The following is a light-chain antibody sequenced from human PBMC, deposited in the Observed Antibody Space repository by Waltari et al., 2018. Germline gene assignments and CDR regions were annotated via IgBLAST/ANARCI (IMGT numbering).Light chain of an antibody. CDR1: SGYSSPI. CDR3: ETWDYNIRV. CDR2: FDGSGNH. J-gene: IGLJ3*02. Sequence: QPVLTQPSSASASLGSSVKLTCTLSSGYSSPIFAWHHQQPGKAPRYLMKFDGSGNHNKGSGVPDRFSGSSSGAARYLTISNLQSEDEADYYCETWDYNIRVFGGGTKLTVL. V-gene: IGLV4-60*03.